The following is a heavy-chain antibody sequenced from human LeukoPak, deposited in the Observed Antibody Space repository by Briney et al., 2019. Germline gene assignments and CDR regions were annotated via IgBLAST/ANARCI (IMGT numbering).Heavy chain of an antibody. CDR1: GYTSYTYW. D-gene: IGHD7-27*01. J-gene: IGHJ3*02. CDR3: ASRYTGALRGAYDM. Sequence: KRGESLKISCQISGYTSYTYWIAWVRQRPGKGLEWMGVIYPGDSDVKYSPSFGDLVTISADKFTDTAYLQWRSLRASDTAIYYCASRYTGALRGAYDMWGLGTTVTVSS. V-gene: IGHV5-51*01. CDR2: IYPGDSDV.